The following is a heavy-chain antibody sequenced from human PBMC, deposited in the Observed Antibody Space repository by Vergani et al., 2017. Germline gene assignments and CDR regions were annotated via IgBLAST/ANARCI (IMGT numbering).Heavy chain of an antibody. V-gene: IGHV4-61*01. CDR1: GGSVSSGSYY. CDR2: IYYSGRT. D-gene: IGHD4-23*01. J-gene: IGHJ6*02. Sequence: QVQLQESGPGLVKPSETLSLTCTVSGGSVSSGSYYWSWIRQPPGTGLEWIGYIYYSGRTHYNPSLKSRVTISVDTSKNQFSLKLSSVTAADTAVYYCGRVGSTTTVGNPGGNYDYDGMDVWGQGTTVTVSS. CDR3: GRVGSTTTVGNPGGNYDYDGMDV.